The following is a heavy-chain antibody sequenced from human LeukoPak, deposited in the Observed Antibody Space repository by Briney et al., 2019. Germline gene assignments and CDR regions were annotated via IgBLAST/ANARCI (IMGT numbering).Heavy chain of an antibody. J-gene: IGHJ5*02. D-gene: IGHD6-13*01. Sequence: SETLSLTCTVSGGSISSSTYYWGWIRQPPGKGLEWIGSIYYSGSTNYNPSLKSRVTISVDTSKNQFSLKLSSVTAADTAVYYCARGPPYSSSWYKGGYNWFDPWGQGTLVTVSS. CDR3: ARGPPYSSSWYKGGYNWFDP. V-gene: IGHV4-39*07. CDR1: GGSISSSTYY. CDR2: IYYSGST.